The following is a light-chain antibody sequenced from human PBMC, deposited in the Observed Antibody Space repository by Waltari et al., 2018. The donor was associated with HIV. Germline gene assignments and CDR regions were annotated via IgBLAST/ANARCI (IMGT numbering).Light chain of an antibody. V-gene: IGLV2-23*02. Sequence: QSALTQPASVSGSPGQSIPISCTGPSLHVWCSTFVSWYQQHPGKAPKLMIYEVSKRPSGVSNRFSGSKSGNTASLTISGLQAEDEADYYCCSYAGSSSYVFGTGTKVTVL. CDR2: EVS. J-gene: IGLJ1*01. CDR3: CSYAGSSSYV. CDR1: SLHVWCSTF.